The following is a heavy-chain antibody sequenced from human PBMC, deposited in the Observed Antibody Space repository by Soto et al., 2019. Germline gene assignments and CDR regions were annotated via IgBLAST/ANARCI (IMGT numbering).Heavy chain of an antibody. D-gene: IGHD3-16*01. CDR3: AISQDRGGRTTFIY. Sequence: GASVKVSCKTSGYRFTSYGISWVRQAPGQGPEWMGWISGRNGNTNHPQSLQGRVTMTTDTSRNTTYMELNSLRAEDTALYYCAISQDRGGRTTFIYWGQGTQVTVSS. V-gene: IGHV1-18*04. J-gene: IGHJ4*02. CDR1: GYRFTSYG. CDR2: ISGRNGNT.